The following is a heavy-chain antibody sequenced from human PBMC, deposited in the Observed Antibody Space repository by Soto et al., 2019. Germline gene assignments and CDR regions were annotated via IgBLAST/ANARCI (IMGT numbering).Heavy chain of an antibody. CDR1: GGSISSYY. D-gene: IGHD5-18*01. J-gene: IGHJ4*02. Sequence: SETLSLTCTVSGGSISSYYWSWIRQPPGKGLEWIGYIYYSGSTNYNPSLKSRVTISVDTSKNQFSLKLSSVTAADTAVYYCARDFPYTAMALDYWGQGTLVTVSS. CDR3: ARDFPYTAMALDY. V-gene: IGHV4-59*01. CDR2: IYYSGST.